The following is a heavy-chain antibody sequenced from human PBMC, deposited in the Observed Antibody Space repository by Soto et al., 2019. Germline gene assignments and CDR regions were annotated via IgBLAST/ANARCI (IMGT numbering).Heavy chain of an antibody. Sequence: PGGSLRLSCTASGFTFGDYAMSWFRQAPGKGLEWVGFIRSKAYGGTTEYAASVKGRFTISRDDSKSIAYLQMNSLKTEDTAVYYCTSPDTPGDYAFDYWGQGTLVTVSS. CDR3: TSPDTPGDYAFDY. V-gene: IGHV3-49*03. J-gene: IGHJ4*02. CDR2: IRSKAYGGTT. D-gene: IGHD4-17*01. CDR1: GFTFGDYA.